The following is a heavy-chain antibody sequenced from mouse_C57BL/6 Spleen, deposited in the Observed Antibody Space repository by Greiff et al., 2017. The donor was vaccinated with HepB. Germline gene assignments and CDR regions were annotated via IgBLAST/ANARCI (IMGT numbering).Heavy chain of an antibody. Sequence: QVQLQQSGPGLVQPSQSLSITCTVSGFSLTSYGVHWVRQSPGKGLEWLGVIWSGGSTDYNAAFISRLSISKDNSKSQVFFKMSSLQADDTAIYYCARYRRGHAMDYWGQGTSVTVSS. D-gene: IGHD2-14*01. J-gene: IGHJ4*01. CDR3: ARYRRGHAMDY. CDR2: IWSGGST. V-gene: IGHV2-2*01. CDR1: GFSLTSYG.